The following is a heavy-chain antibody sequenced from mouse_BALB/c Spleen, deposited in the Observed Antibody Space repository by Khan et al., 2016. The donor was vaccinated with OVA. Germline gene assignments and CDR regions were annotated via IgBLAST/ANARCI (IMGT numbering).Heavy chain of an antibody. D-gene: IGHD3-3*01. V-gene: IGHV3-1*02. CDR3: VRSGTTGGSYWYFDV. J-gene: IGHJ1*01. CDR2: IYYSGKT. CDR1: GYSITSGYS. Sequence: EVQLQESGPDLVKPSQSLSLTCTVTGYSITSGYSWHWIRQFPGNKLEWMGYIYYSGKTNYNPSLKSRISITRATSQNQFFLKLNSVPTEDTAKDYSVRSGTTGGSYWYFDVWGAGTTVTVSA.